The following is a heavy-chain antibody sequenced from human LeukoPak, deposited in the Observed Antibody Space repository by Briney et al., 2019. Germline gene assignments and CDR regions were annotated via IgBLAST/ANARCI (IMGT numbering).Heavy chain of an antibody. J-gene: IGHJ3*02. V-gene: IGHV3-66*02. CDR3: ARGGSGSYFRDAFDI. Sequence: GGSLRLSCAASGITVSSNYMSWVRQAPGKGLEWVSLIYSGGSTYYADSVQGRFTISRDNSKNTLYLQMNSLRAEDTAVYYCARGGSGSYFRDAFDIWGQGTMVTVSS. CDR2: IYSGGST. D-gene: IGHD1-26*01. CDR1: GITVSSNY.